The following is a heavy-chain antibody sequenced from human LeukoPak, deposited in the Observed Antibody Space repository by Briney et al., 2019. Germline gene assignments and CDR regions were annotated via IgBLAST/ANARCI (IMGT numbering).Heavy chain of an antibody. J-gene: IGHJ5*02. CDR3: ATANYYDSSGYYFT. V-gene: IGHV1-69*13. CDR2: IIPIFGTA. D-gene: IGHD3-22*01. Sequence: SVKVSCKASGYTFTSYAMHWVRQAPGQRLEWMGGIIPIFGTANYAQKFQGRVTITADESTSTAYMELSSLRSEDTAVYYCATANYYDSSGYYFTWGQGTLVTVSS. CDR1: GYTFTSYA.